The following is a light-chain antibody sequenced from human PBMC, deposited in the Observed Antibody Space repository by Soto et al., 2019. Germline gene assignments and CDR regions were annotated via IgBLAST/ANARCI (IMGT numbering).Light chain of an antibody. Sequence: QSVLTQPPSASGTPGQRVTISFSGSSSNIGSNYVYWYQQLPGTAPKLLIYRNNQRPSGVPDRFSGSKSGTSASLAISGLRSDDEAEYYCAAWDDSLSGVVFGGGTKLTVL. V-gene: IGLV1-47*01. CDR1: SSNIGSNY. J-gene: IGLJ2*01. CDR2: RNN. CDR3: AAWDDSLSGVV.